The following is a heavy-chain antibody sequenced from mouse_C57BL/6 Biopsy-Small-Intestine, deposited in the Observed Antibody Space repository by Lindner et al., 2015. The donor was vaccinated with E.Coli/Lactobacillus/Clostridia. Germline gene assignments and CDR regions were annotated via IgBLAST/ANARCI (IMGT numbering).Heavy chain of an antibody. CDR2: IYPGDGDT. J-gene: IGHJ2*01. V-gene: IGHV1-80*01. D-gene: IGHD1-1*01. CDR3: ARGGYGSHYFDY. Sequence: LQESGAELVKPGASVKISCKASGYAFSSYWMNWVKQRPGKGLEWIGQIYPGDGDTNYNGKFKGKATLTADKSSSTAYMQLSSLTSEDSAVYFCARGGYGSHYFDYWGQGTTLTVPS. CDR1: GYAFSSYW.